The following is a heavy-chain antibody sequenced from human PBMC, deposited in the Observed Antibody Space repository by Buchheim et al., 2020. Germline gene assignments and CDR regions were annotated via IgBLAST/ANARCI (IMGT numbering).Heavy chain of an antibody. CDR2: INPDSGDT. V-gene: IGHV1-2*04. Sequence: QVQLMQSGAEVKKPGASVKVSCKASGYSFRSYYIHWVRQAPGQGPEWMGWINPDSGDTKYAQKFQGWVTLTRDTSINTAYMELNRLKSDDTAIYYCARAANIMLQGLIIANCGLDVWGQGTT. CDR1: GYSFRSYY. CDR3: ARAANIMLQGLIIANCGLDV. J-gene: IGHJ6*02. D-gene: IGHD3-10*01.